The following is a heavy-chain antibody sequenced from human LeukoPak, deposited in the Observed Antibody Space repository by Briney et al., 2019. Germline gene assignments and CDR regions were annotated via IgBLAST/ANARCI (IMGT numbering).Heavy chain of an antibody. CDR1: GVAISRGGYA. J-gene: IGHJ4*02. CDR3: ARAIWFGEAHDY. V-gene: IGHV4-30-2*01. D-gene: IGHD3-10*01. CDR2: IYHSGTT. Sequence: SETLSLTCAVSGVAISRGGYAWNWIRQPPGKGLEWIAYIYHSGTTYYNPSLKSRVTISVDSSKNQFSLRLNSVTAADTAVYYCARAIWFGEAHDYWGQGTLVTVSS.